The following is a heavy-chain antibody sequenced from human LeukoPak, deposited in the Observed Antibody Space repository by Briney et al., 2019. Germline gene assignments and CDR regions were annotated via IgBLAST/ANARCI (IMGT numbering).Heavy chain of an antibody. D-gene: IGHD4-17*01. CDR1: GFTVSSTY. CDR3: ARLTTTVTTPFDY. V-gene: IGHV3-21*01. CDR2: ISSSSSYI. Sequence: GSLRLSCAASGFTVSSTYMNWVRQAPGKGLEWVSSISSSSSYIYYADSVKGRFTISRDNAKNSLYLQMNSLRAEDTAVYYCARLTTTVTTPFDYWGQGTLVTVSS. J-gene: IGHJ4*02.